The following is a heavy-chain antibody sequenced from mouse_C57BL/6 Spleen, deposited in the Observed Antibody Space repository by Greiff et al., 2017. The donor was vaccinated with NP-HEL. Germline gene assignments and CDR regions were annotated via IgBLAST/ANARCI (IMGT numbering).Heavy chain of an antibody. CDR2: IDPSDSYT. D-gene: IGHD3-2*02. CDR3: ARSLVSSGYSWFAY. Sequence: QVQLQQPGAELVKPGASVKLSCKASGYTFTSYWMQWVKQRPGQGLEWIGEIDPSDSYTNYKQKFKGKATLTVDTSSSTAYLQLSSLTSEASAVYYCARSLVSSGYSWFAYWGQGTLVTVSA. J-gene: IGHJ3*01. V-gene: IGHV1-50*01. CDR1: GYTFTSYW.